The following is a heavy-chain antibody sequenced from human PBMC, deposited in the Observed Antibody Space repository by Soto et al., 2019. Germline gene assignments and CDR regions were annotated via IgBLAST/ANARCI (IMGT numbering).Heavy chain of an antibody. V-gene: IGHV3-21*01. CDR1: GFTCSSYS. Sequence: EVQLVESGGGLVKPGGSLRLSCAASGFTCSSYSMNWVRQAPGKGLEWVSSISSSSSYIYYADSVKGRFTISRDNAKNSLYLQMNSLRAEDTAVYYCARGTYYYDSSGYYAYWGQGTLVTVSS. D-gene: IGHD3-22*01. CDR2: ISSSSSYI. J-gene: IGHJ4*02. CDR3: ARGTYYYDSSGYYAY.